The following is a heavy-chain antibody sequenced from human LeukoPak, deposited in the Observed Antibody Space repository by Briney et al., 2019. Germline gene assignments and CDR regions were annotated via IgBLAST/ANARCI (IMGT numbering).Heavy chain of an antibody. CDR3: TRHFDPEITMVRGVIILRFDP. V-gene: IGHV3-73*01. CDR1: GFTFCGSA. D-gene: IGHD3-10*01. Sequence: GGSLRLSCAASGFTFCGSAMHWVRQASGKGLEWVGRIRSKANSYATAYAASVKGRFTISRDDSKNTAYLQMNSLKTEDTAVYYCTRHFDPEITMVRGVIILRFDPWGQGTLVTVSS. CDR2: IRSKANSYAT. J-gene: IGHJ5*02.